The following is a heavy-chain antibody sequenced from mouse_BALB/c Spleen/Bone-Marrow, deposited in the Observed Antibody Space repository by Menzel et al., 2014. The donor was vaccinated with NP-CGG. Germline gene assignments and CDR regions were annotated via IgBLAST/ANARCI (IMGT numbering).Heavy chain of an antibody. V-gene: IGHV1-61*01. Sequence: QVRLQQSGAELVRPGTPVKLSCKASGYTFTSYWMNWVKPRPGRGLEWIGRIDPSDSETHYNQKFKDKATLTVDKSSSTAYIQLSSLTSEDSAVYYCARWGAYFDYWGQGTTLTVSS. CDR2: IDPSDSET. CDR1: GYTFTSYW. J-gene: IGHJ2*01. CDR3: ARWGAYFDY.